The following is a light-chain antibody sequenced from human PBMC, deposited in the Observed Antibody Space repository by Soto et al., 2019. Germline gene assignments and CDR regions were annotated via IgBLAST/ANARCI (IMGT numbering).Light chain of an antibody. CDR3: QQYNYWPS. J-gene: IGKJ1*01. Sequence: EIVMTQSPATLSVSPGERVTLSCKAGQTIGNNLGWYQQKPGQTPRLLIYAASTRATGIPARFSGTASGTEFTLTISSLQSEDIAVYYCQQYNYWPSFGQGTKVEIK. V-gene: IGKV3-15*01. CDR2: AAS. CDR1: QTIGNN.